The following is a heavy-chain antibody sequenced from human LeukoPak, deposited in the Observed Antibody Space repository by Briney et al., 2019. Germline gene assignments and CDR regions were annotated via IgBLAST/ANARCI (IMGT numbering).Heavy chain of an antibody. CDR3: ARDYSNWEYYSYMDV. D-gene: IGHD4-11*01. Sequence: ASVKVSCKASGYTFTGYYMHWVRQAPGQGLEWMGWINPNSGGTNYAQKFQGRVTMTRDTSISTAYMELSRLRSDDTAVYYCARDYSNWEYYSYMDVWGKGTTVTVSS. V-gene: IGHV1-2*02. CDR2: INPNSGGT. CDR1: GYTFTGYY. J-gene: IGHJ6*03.